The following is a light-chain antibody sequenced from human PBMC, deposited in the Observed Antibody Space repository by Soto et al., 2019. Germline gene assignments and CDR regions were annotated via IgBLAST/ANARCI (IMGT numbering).Light chain of an antibody. CDR1: SSDVGGHNS. CDR2: DVS. CDR3: SSFTSAGTLV. Sequence: QSVLTQPASVSGSPGQSITVSCTGTSSDVGGHNSVSWYQQHPGKAPQLMIYDVSKRPSGVSDRFSGSKSGNTASLTISGLQAEDEADYYCSSFTSAGTLVFGGGTKVTVL. J-gene: IGLJ3*02. V-gene: IGLV2-14*01.